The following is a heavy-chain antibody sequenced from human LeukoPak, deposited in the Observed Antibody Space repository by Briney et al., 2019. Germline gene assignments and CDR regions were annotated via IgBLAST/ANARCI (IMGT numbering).Heavy chain of an antibody. CDR3: ARAYSSTPGTGAFDI. Sequence: SKTLSLTCAVYGGSFSGYYWSWIRQPPGKGLEWIGQINHSGSTNYNPSLKSRVTISVDTSKNQFSLKLSSVTAADTAVYYCARAYSSTPGTGAFDIWGQGTMVTVSS. CDR1: GGSFSGYY. V-gene: IGHV4-34*01. D-gene: IGHD6-13*01. J-gene: IGHJ3*02. CDR2: INHSGST.